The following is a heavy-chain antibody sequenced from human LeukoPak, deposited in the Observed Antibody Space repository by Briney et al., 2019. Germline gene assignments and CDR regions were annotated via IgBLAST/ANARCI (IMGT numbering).Heavy chain of an antibody. J-gene: IGHJ4*02. Sequence: GGSQRLSCEASGFTFNSYWMIWVRQAPGKGLEWVANINPDGSGKYYVDSVKGRFTISRDNAKKSLYLQMNSLRAEDTAVYYCASKQGDYWGQGTLVTVSS. CDR2: INPDGSGK. CDR3: ASKQGDY. CDR1: GFTFNSYW. V-gene: IGHV3-7*01.